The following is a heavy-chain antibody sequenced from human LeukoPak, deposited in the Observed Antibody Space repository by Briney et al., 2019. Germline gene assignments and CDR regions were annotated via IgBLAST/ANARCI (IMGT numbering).Heavy chain of an antibody. Sequence: GGSLRLSCAASGFTASSNYMSWVRQAPGKGLEWVSVIYSGGSTYYADSVKGRFTISRDNSKNTLYLQMNSLRAEDTAVYYCARGSSRDGYNYDFDYWGQGTLVTVSS. CDR1: GFTASSNY. J-gene: IGHJ4*02. V-gene: IGHV3-53*01. CDR3: ARGSSRDGYNYDFDY. CDR2: IYSGGST. D-gene: IGHD5-24*01.